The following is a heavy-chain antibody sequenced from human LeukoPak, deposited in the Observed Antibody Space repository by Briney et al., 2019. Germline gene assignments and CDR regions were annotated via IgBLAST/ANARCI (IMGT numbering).Heavy chain of an antibody. J-gene: IGHJ3*02. D-gene: IGHD3-22*01. CDR1: GGSISSYY. V-gene: IGHV4-59*01. CDR3: ARGAGDSSGPDAFDI. CDR2: IYYSGST. Sequence: SETLSLTCTVSGGSISSYYWSWIRQPPGKGLEWIGYIYYSGSTNYSPSLKSRVTISVDTSKNQFSLKLSSVTAADTAVYYCARGAGDSSGPDAFDIWGQGTMVTVSS.